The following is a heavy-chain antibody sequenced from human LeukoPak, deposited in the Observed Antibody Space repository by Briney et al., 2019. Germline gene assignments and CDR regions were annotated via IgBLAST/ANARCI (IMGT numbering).Heavy chain of an antibody. CDR1: GFTFSSYA. CDR3: AKDLVAVAGTGPYYFDY. CDR2: ISGSGGST. V-gene: IGHV3-23*01. Sequence: HAGGSLRLSCAASGFTFSSYAMSWVRQAPGKGLEWVSAISGSGGSTYYADSVKGRFTISRDNSKNTLYLQMNSLRAEDTAVYYGAKDLVAVAGTGPYYFDYWGQGTLVTVSS. J-gene: IGHJ4*02. D-gene: IGHD6-19*01.